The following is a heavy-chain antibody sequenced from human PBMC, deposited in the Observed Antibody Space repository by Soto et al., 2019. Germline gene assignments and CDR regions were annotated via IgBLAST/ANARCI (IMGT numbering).Heavy chain of an antibody. CDR2: ISYDGSNK. V-gene: IGHV3-30*03. D-gene: IGHD2-2*01. CDR3: APEELGYCSSTSCYPSPPFGY. Sequence: GGSLRLSCAASGFTFSSYGMHWVRQAPGKGLEWVAVISYDGSNKYYADSVKGRFTISRDNSKNTLYLQMNSLRAEDTAVYYCAPEELGYCSSTSCYPSPPFGYWGQGTLVTVSS. J-gene: IGHJ4*02. CDR1: GFTFSSYG.